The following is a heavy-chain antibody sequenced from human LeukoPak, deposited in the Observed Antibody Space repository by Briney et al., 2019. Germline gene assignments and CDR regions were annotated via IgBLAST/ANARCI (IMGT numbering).Heavy chain of an antibody. CDR3: ARDRYHWELPDY. D-gene: IGHD1-26*01. J-gene: IGHJ4*02. CDR1: GFTFSSYS. Sequence: GGSLRLSCAAPGFTFSSYSMNWVRQAPGKGLEWVSSISSSSSYIYYADSVKGRFTISRDNAKNSLYLQMNSLRAEDTAVYYCARDRYHWELPDYWGQGTLVTVSS. CDR2: ISSSSSYI. V-gene: IGHV3-21*01.